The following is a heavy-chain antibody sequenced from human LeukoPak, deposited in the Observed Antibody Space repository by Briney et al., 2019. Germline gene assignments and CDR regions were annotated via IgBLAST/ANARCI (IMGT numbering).Heavy chain of an antibody. D-gene: IGHD2-2*01. J-gene: IGHJ4*02. Sequence: ASVKISCKASGYTFANYYIHLVRQAPGQGLEWMGLINPSGGSTNYAQKFQGRVTMTRDTSTSTVYMELSSLRSEDTAVYYCAREISSTSDYYFDNWGQGTLVTVSS. CDR2: INPSGGST. CDR3: AREISSTSDYYFDN. V-gene: IGHV1-46*01. CDR1: GYTFANYY.